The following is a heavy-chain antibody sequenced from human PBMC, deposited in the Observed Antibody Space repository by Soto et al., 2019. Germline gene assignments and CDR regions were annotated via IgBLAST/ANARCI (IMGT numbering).Heavy chain of an antibody. CDR3: ARHRRIAAQSGYYYYYMDV. J-gene: IGHJ6*03. V-gene: IGHV4-39*01. CDR2: IYYSGST. D-gene: IGHD6-6*01. CDR1: GGSISSSSYY. Sequence: SETLSLTCTVSGGSISSSSYYWGWIRQPPGKGLEWIGSIYYSGSTYYNPSLKSRVTISVDTSKNQFSLKLSSVTAADTAVYYCARHRRIAAQSGYYYYYMDVWGKGTTVTVSS.